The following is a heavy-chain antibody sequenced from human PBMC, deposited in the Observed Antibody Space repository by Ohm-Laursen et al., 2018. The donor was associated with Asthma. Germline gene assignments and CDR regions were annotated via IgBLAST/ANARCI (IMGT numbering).Heavy chain of an antibody. Sequence: SLRLSCAASGFTFSSYGMHWVRQAPGKGLEWVSSISSSSSYIYYADSVKGRFTISRDNAKNSLYLQMNSLRAEDTAVYYCARDPGVAGTQYYFDYWGQGTLVTVSS. CDR2: ISSSSSYI. CDR1: GFTFSSYG. CDR3: ARDPGVAGTQYYFDY. V-gene: IGHV3-21*01. D-gene: IGHD6-19*01. J-gene: IGHJ4*02.